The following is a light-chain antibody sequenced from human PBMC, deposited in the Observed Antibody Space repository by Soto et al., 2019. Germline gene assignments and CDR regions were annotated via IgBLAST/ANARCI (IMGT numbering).Light chain of an antibody. CDR1: QSLRSS. CDR2: DAS. V-gene: IGKV3-15*01. J-gene: IGKJ4*01. CDR3: QRYNNWPLT. Sequence: EVVLTQSPDTLSVSLGERATLSCRASQSLRSSLAWYQQKPGQAPRLLIYDASTRATGVPVRFSGSGSGTEFTLTINSLQSEDFAVYYCQRYNNWPLTFGGGTKVDIK.